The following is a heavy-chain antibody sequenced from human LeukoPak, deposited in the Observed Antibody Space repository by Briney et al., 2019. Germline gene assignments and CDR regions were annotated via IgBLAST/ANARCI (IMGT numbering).Heavy chain of an antibody. CDR1: GYTFTVYY. J-gene: IGHJ6*03. CDR3: ARVGYSYGFVQASYYYYMDV. D-gene: IGHD5-18*01. CDR2: INPNSGGT. V-gene: IGHV1-2*02. Sequence: ASVKVSCKASGYTFTVYYVHWGRQAPGQGLEWMGWINPNSGGTHYVQKFQGRVTMTRDTSISTAYMELSSLRSDDTAVYYCARVGYSYGFVQASYYYYMDVWGKGTTVTVSS.